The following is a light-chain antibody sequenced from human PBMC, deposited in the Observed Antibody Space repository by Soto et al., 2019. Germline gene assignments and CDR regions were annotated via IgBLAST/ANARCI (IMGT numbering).Light chain of an antibody. CDR3: SSHSSSSTLVV. CDR2: DVN. Sequence: QSALTQPASMSGSPGQSITISCTGTSSDVGGYNYVSWYRQHPGKAPKLMIYDVNNRPSGVFNRFSGSKSGNTASLTISGLQAEDEADYYCSSHSSSSTLVVFGGGTKVTVL. V-gene: IGLV2-14*03. CDR1: SSDVGGYNY. J-gene: IGLJ2*01.